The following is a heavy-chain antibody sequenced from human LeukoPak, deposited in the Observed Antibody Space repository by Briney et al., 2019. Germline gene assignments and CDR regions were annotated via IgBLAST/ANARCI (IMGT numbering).Heavy chain of an antibody. Sequence: PGGSLRLSCAASGFTFSSYGMSWVRQPPGKGLEWIGEINHSGSTNYNPSLKSRVTISVDTSKNQFSLKLSSVTAADTAVYYCARGGGDSYYMDVWGKGTTVTVSS. D-gene: IGHD3-10*01. CDR2: INHSGST. CDR1: GFTFSSYG. CDR3: ARGGGDSYYMDV. V-gene: IGHV4-34*01. J-gene: IGHJ6*03.